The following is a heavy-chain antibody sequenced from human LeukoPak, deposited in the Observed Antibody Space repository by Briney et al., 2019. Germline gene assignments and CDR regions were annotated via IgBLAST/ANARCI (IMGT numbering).Heavy chain of an antibody. D-gene: IGHD3-10*01. V-gene: IGHV3-23*01. Sequence: GGSLRLSCAASGFTFNKYAMYWVRQAPGKGLQWVSAIIESGESTYYTDSVKGRFTISRDNSKNTLYLQMNSLRAEDTAFYYCAKGSAQYYFDSWGQGTLVTVSS. CDR2: IIESGEST. CDR3: AKGSAQYYFDS. J-gene: IGHJ4*02. CDR1: GFTFNKYA.